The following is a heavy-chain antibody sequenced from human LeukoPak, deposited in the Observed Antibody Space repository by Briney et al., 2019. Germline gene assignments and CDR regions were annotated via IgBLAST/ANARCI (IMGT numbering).Heavy chain of an antibody. D-gene: IGHD5-24*01. V-gene: IGHV4-34*01. CDR2: INHSGST. CDR1: GGSFSGYY. CDR3: ARAGRDGYNEDFDY. J-gene: IGHJ4*02. Sequence: SETLSLTCAVYGGSFSGYYWSGIRQPPGKGLEGIGEINHSGSTNYNPSLKRRVTILVDTSKNQFSLTLSSVTAADTAVYYCARAGRDGYNEDFDYWGQGTLVTVSS.